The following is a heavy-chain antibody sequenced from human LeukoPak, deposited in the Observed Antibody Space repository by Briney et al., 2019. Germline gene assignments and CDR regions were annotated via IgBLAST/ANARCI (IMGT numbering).Heavy chain of an antibody. V-gene: IGHV1-46*01. CDR2: INPSGGSR. CDR3: ARGVTLTTRPEIWAGDY. J-gene: IGHJ4*02. Sequence: ASVKVSCKSSGYTFTSYYVHWVRQAPGQGLEWVGIINPSGGSRTYAQKFQGRVTMTRDTSTSTVYMELSSLRSEDTAVYYCARGVTLTTRPEIWAGDYWGQGTLVT. D-gene: IGHD6-6*01. CDR1: GYTFTSYY.